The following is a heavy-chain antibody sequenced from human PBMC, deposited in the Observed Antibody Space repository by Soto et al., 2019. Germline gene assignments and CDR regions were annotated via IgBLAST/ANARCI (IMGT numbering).Heavy chain of an antibody. Sequence: QVQLQESGPGLVKPSETLSLTCTVSGGSISSYYWSWIRQPPGKGLEWIGYIYYSGSTNYNPSLKSRATISVDTSKNQFSLKLSSVTAADTAVYYCARHDTKLGIYYYYMDVWGKGTTVTVSS. CDR1: GGSISSYY. V-gene: IGHV4-59*08. D-gene: IGHD2-8*01. CDR3: ARHDTKLGIYYYYMDV. CDR2: IYYSGST. J-gene: IGHJ6*03.